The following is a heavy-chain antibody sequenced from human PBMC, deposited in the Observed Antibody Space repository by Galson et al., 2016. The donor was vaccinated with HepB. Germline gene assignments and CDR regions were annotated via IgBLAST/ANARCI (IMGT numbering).Heavy chain of an antibody. Sequence: CAISGDSVSSNSANWNWIRQSPSRGLKWLGRTYYKSKWYNDYALSVKSRITINPDTSKNKFSLQLNSMTPEDTAVYYCSRTSPFNTGTFDYWGQGTLVTVSS. CDR1: GDSVSSNSAN. J-gene: IGHJ4*02. CDR2: TYYKSKWYN. D-gene: IGHD1-7*01. V-gene: IGHV6-1*01. CDR3: SRTSPFNTGTFDY.